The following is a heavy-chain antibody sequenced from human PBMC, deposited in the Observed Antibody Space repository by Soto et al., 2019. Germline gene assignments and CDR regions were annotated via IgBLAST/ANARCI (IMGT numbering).Heavy chain of an antibody. Sequence: ASVKVSCKASGGTFSSYAISWVRQAPGQGLEWMGGIIPIFGTANYAQKFQGRVTITADESTSTAYMELSSLRSEDTAVYYCARMAAYYDSSGYYYYSGVAHWGQGXLVTVSS. CDR1: GGTFSSYA. CDR3: ARMAAYYDSSGYYYYSGVAH. J-gene: IGHJ4*02. D-gene: IGHD3-22*01. V-gene: IGHV1-69*13. CDR2: IIPIFGTA.